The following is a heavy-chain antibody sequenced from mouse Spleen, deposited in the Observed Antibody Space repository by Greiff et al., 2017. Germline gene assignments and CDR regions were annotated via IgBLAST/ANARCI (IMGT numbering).Heavy chain of an antibody. V-gene: IGHV1-22*01. Sequence: EVQLQQSGPELVKPGASVKMSCKASGYTFTDYNMHWVKQSHGKSLEWIGYINPNNGGTSYNQKFKGKATLTVNKSSSTAYMELRSLTSEDSAVYYCARWPWLLRDYAMDYWGQGTSVTVSS. D-gene: IGHD2-3*01. J-gene: IGHJ4*01. CDR2: INPNNGGT. CDR1: GYTFTDYN. CDR3: ARWPWLLRDYAMDY.